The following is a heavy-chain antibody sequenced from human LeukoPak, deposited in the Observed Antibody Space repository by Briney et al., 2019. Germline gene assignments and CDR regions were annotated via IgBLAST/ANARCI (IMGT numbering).Heavy chain of an antibody. J-gene: IGHJ4*02. CDR1: GGTFSSYA. Sequence: SVKVSCKASGGTFSSYAISWVRQAPGQGLEWMGRIIPIFGTANYAQKFQGRVTITTDESTSTAYMELSSLRSEDTAVYYCARDRGIQLWSETFDYWGQGTLVTVSP. V-gene: IGHV1-69*05. CDR3: ARDRGIQLWSETFDY. D-gene: IGHD5-18*01. CDR2: IIPIFGTA.